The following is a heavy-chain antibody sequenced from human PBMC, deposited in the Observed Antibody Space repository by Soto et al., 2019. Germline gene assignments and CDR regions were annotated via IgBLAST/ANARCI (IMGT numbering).Heavy chain of an antibody. V-gene: IGHV5-51*01. CDR3: ARSAARCPNYFDY. J-gene: IGHJ4*02. CDR1: GYSFTSYW. Sequence: GESLKISCNGSGYSFTSYWIGWVRQMPGKGLEWMGIIYPGDSDTRYSPSFQGQVTISADKSISTAYLQWSSLKASDTAMYYCARSAARCPNYFDYWGQGTLVTVSS. D-gene: IGHD6-6*01. CDR2: IYPGDSDT.